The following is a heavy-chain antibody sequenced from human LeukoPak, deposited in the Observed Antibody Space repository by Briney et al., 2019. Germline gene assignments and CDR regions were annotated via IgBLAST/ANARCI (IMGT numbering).Heavy chain of an antibody. D-gene: IGHD3-10*01. CDR1: GFTFSYYA. CDR2: ISYDGSNK. J-gene: IGHJ3*02. Sequence: GGSLRLSCAASGFTFSYYAMHWVRQAPGKGLEWVAVISYDGSNKYYADSVKGRFTISRDNSKNTLYLQMNSLRAEDTAVYYCATDSPMVRGPARGRDAFDIWGQGTMVTVSS. V-gene: IGHV3-30-3*01. CDR3: ATDSPMVRGPARGRDAFDI.